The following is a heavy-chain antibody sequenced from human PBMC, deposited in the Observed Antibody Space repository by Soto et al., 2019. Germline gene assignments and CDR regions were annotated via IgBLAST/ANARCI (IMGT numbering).Heavy chain of an antibody. CDR3: AKDPSRSYFRYYYYYGMDV. CDR1: GFTFSSYG. V-gene: IGHV3-30*18. D-gene: IGHD3-10*01. Sequence: QVQLVESGGGVVQPGRSLRLSCAASGFTFSSYGMHWVRQAPGKGLEWVAVISYDGSNKYYADSVKGRFTISRDNSKNTLYLQMNSLRAEDTAVYYCAKDPSRSYFRYYYYYGMDVWGQGTTVTVSS. CDR2: ISYDGSNK. J-gene: IGHJ6*02.